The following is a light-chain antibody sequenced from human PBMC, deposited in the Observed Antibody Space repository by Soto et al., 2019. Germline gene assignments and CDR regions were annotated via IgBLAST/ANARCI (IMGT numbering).Light chain of an antibody. CDR1: SGHSSYA. Sequence: QPVLTQSPSASASLGASVKLTCTLSSGHSSYAIAWHQQQPEKGPRYLMKLNSDGSHSKGDGIPDRFSGSSSGAERYLIISSLQSEDEADYYCQTWGTGKEVVFGGGTKVTVL. CDR2: LNSDGSH. J-gene: IGLJ2*01. V-gene: IGLV4-69*01. CDR3: QTWGTGKEVV.